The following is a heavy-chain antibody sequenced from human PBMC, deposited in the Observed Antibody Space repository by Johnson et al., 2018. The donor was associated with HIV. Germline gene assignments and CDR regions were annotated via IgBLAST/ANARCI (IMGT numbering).Heavy chain of an antibody. CDR3: ARRRYSSTWHDAFDI. Sequence: VQLLESGGGLVQPGGSLRLSCAASGFTFSSNAMSWFRQAPGKGLEWVSVISGSGGSTGDADSAKGRFTISRDNSKNTLYLQMNSLRVEDTAVYYCARRRYSSTWHDAFDIWGRGTMVTVSS. J-gene: IGHJ3*02. V-gene: IGHV3-23*01. CDR2: ISGSGGST. CDR1: GFTFSSNA. D-gene: IGHD6-13*01.